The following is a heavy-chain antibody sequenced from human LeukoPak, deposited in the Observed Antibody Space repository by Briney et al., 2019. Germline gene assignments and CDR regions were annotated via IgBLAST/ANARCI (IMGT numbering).Heavy chain of an antibody. D-gene: IGHD6-13*01. Sequence: SETLSLTCTVSGGSISSGDYYWSWIRQPPGKGLEWIGYIYYSGSTNYNPSLKSRVTISVDTSKNQFSLKLSSVTAADTAVYYCARFGAAAVDYWGQGTLVTVSS. V-gene: IGHV4-61*08. CDR2: IYYSGST. CDR1: GGSISSGDYY. J-gene: IGHJ4*02. CDR3: ARFGAAAVDY.